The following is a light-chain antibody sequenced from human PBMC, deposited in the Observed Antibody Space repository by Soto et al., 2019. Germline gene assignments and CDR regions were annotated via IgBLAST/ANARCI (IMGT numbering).Light chain of an antibody. CDR3: QQLNNYPIT. V-gene: IGKV1-9*01. CDR1: QGISSY. J-gene: IGKJ5*01. CDR2: AAS. Sequence: DIQLTQSPSCLSASVGDRVTITCRAGQGISSYLAWYQQKPGKAPKLLIYAASTLQSGVPSRFSGSGSGTEFTLTISSLQPEDFATYYCQQLNNYPITFGQGTRLEIK.